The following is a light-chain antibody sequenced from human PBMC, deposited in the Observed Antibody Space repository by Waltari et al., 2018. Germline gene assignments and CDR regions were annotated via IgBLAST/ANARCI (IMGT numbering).Light chain of an antibody. Sequence: QSVLTQPPSVSGTPGQSIIISCSGSSSNIGDNTVTWYQQVPGTAPKLLIYGTRERPSGVSNRLSGSKSGTSASLAISALQPEDEADYYCAAWDDSLNGPVFGTGTKVTVL. CDR1: SSNIGDNT. J-gene: IGLJ1*01. V-gene: IGLV1-44*01. CDR3: AAWDDSLNGPV. CDR2: GTR.